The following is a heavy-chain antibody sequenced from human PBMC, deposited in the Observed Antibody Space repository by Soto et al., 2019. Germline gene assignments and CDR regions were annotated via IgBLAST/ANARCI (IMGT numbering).Heavy chain of an antibody. Sequence: QITLNESGPTVVSPTETLTLTCRFSGFSLTTSGVGVGWIRQSPGKAPEWLALIYWDDDKRYSASLKSRLTITKDTSKSQVVLTVSDLDPTDTATYYCAHRVLRTVFGLVTTTAIYFDFWGQGTPVAVSS. V-gene: IGHV2-5*02. J-gene: IGHJ4*02. CDR1: GFSLTTSGVG. D-gene: IGHD3-3*01. CDR2: IYWDDDK. CDR3: AHRVLRTVFGLVTTTAIYFDF.